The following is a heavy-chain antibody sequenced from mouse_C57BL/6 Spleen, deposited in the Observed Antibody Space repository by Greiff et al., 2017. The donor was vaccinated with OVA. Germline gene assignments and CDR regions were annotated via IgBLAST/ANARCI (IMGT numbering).Heavy chain of an antibody. CDR3: ARTDYDYGMDY. D-gene: IGHD2-4*01. V-gene: IGHV1-82*01. Sequence: VQLQQSGPELVRPGASVKISCKASGYAFSSSWMNWVKQRPGKGLEWIGRIYPGDGDTNYNGKFKGKATLTADKSSSTAYMQLSSLTSEEAAVYFCARTDYDYGMDYWGQGTSVTVSS. J-gene: IGHJ4*01. CDR1: GYAFSSSW. CDR2: IYPGDGDT.